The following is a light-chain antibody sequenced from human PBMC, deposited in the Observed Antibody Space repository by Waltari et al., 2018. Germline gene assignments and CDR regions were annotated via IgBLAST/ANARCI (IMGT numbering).Light chain of an antibody. CDR2: DVT. Sequence: QSALTQPASVSGSPGQSITISCTGTSSDVGGYNYVSWYRQHPGKAPKLMIYDVTTRPAGVSNRFSGSKSGNTASLTISRLQAEDEADYYCSSFTSSSTWVFGGGTKLTVL. J-gene: IGLJ3*02. CDR1: SSDVGGYNY. CDR3: SSFTSSSTWV. V-gene: IGLV2-14*03.